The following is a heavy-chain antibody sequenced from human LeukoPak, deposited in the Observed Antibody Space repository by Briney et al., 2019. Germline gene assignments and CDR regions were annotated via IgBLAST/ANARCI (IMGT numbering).Heavy chain of an antibody. Sequence: GGSLRLSCAASGFTFSSYGMHWVRQAPGKGLEWVAFIRYDGSNKYYADSVKGRFTISRNNSKNTLYLQMNSLRAEDTAVYYCAKDLLGSVATAVSDAFDIWGQGTMVTVSS. CDR3: AKDLLGSVATAVSDAFDI. J-gene: IGHJ3*02. CDR1: GFTFSSYG. CDR2: IRYDGSNK. V-gene: IGHV3-30*02. D-gene: IGHD5-12*01.